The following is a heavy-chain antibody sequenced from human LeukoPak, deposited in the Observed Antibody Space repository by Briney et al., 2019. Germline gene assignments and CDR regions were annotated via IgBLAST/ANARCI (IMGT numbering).Heavy chain of an antibody. CDR1: RYTFTSYD. V-gene: IGHV1-69*05. Sequence: GASVKVSCKASRYTFTSYDINWVRQATGQGLEWMGRIIPIFGTANYAQKFQGRVTITTDESTSTAYMELSSLRSEDTAVYYCATTSKGYSSGWYLYFDYWGQGTLVTVSS. CDR3: ATTSKGYSSGWYLYFDY. J-gene: IGHJ4*02. D-gene: IGHD6-19*01. CDR2: IIPIFGTA.